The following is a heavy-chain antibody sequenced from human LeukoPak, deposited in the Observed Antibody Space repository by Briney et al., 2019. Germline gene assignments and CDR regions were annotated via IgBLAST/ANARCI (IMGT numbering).Heavy chain of an antibody. V-gene: IGHV4-4*07. CDR2: IYTSGST. Sequence: PSETLSLTCAVSGGSISDYYWTWIRQPAGKGLEWIGRIYTSGSTNYNPSLKSRVTMSVDTSKNQFSLKLSSVTAADTAVYYCARHLKNYGSGTSWFDPWGQGTLVTVSS. J-gene: IGHJ5*02. D-gene: IGHD3-10*01. CDR1: GGSISDYY. CDR3: ARHLKNYGSGTSWFDP.